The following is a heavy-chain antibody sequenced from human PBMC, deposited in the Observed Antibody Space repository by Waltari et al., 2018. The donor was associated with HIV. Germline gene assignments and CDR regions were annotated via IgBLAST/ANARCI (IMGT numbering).Heavy chain of an antibody. V-gene: IGHV3-23*04. CDR2: ISSSGDST. D-gene: IGHD3-22*01. CDR1: GFPYRTYA. J-gene: IGHJ3*02. Sequence: HLVDSGGGLVQPGGSLRLSFAASGFPYRTYAMNWVRQAPGKGLEWVSGISSSGDSTYHADSVKGRFAISRDNSKNTLYLQMNGLRAEDTAVYYCAKGDHYDSSGYSTDAFDIWGQGTMVTVSS. CDR3: AKGDHYDSSGYSTDAFDI.